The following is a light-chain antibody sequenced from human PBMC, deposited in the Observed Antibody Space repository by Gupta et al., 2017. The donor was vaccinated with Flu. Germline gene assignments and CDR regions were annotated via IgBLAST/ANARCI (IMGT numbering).Light chain of an antibody. CDR3: QQYAADPLT. Sequence: SISSPCGDSPTNKRSLAWYQKKPGHTPKRLLYRSSSVELGVPPRFSGSGSGTDFTLTIRRMQTEDSAPSSCQQYAADPLTFGGGTNLEIK. V-gene: IGKV1-5*03. CDR2: RSS. J-gene: IGKJ4*01. CDR1: PTNKRS.